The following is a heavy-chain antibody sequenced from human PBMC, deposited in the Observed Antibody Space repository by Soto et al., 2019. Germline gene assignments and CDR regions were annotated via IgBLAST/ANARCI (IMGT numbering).Heavy chain of an antibody. D-gene: IGHD2-2*01. CDR3: VTHHYLSYQYGLDV. CDR2: IDPGDSDT. CDR1: GYNFINYW. Sequence: GESLKISCKASGYNFINYWIGWVRQLPGKGLEWMGIIDPGDSDTRYSPSFQGQVTISADKSITTAYLQWSNLKASDTAMYYCVTHHYLSYQYGLDVWGQGTTVTVSS. V-gene: IGHV5-51*01. J-gene: IGHJ6*02.